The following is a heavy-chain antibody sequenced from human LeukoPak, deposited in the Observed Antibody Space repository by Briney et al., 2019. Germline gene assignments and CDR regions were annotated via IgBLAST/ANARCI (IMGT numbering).Heavy chain of an antibody. D-gene: IGHD3-10*01. CDR3: ARDYGSGNFYYFDY. Sequence: GGSLRLSCVASGFTPSTYGMHWVRQAPGKGLEWVAVIWYDGSNKYYADSVKGRFTISRDNSKKTLDLQMNSLRAEDTAVYYCARDYGSGNFYYFDYWGQGTLVTVSS. V-gene: IGHV3-33*01. CDR2: IWYDGSNK. CDR1: GFTPSTYG. J-gene: IGHJ4*02.